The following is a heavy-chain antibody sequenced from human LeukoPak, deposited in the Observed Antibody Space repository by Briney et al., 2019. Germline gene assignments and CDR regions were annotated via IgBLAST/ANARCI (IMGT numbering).Heavy chain of an antibody. Sequence: SVKVSCKASGGTFSSYAISWVRQAPGQGLEWMGGIIPIFGTANYAQKLQGRVTMTTDTSTSTAYMELRSLRSDDTAVYYCARTDIVATKADYWGQGTLVTVSS. J-gene: IGHJ4*02. CDR1: GGTFSSYA. CDR3: ARTDIVATKADY. D-gene: IGHD5-12*01. CDR2: IIPIFGTA. V-gene: IGHV1-69*05.